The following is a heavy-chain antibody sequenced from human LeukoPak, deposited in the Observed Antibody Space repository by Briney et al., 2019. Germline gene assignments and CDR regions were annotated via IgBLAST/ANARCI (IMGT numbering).Heavy chain of an antibody. CDR3: AKEDVRWEIPPQGYVDY. CDR2: ISGSGGNT. Sequence: PGGSLRLSCAASGFIFPNYVMSWVRQAPGKGLEWVSAISGSGGNTYYADSVKGRFTVSRDNSKNTLFLQMSSLRDEDTAVYYCAKEDVRWEIPPQGYVDYWGQGTLVTVSS. J-gene: IGHJ4*02. CDR1: GFIFPNYV. D-gene: IGHD1-26*01. V-gene: IGHV3-23*01.